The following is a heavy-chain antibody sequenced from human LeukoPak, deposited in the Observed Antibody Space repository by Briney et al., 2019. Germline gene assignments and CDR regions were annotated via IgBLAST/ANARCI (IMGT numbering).Heavy chain of an antibody. CDR3: AKDVAFSIAVAGSYFDY. Sequence: GGSLRLSCAASGFTFSSYAMSWVRQAPGKGLEWVSAISGSGGYTYYADSVKGRFTISGDNSKNTLYLQMNSLRAEDTAVYYCAKDVAFSIAVAGSYFDYWGQGTLVTVSS. CDR1: GFTFSSYA. D-gene: IGHD6-19*01. CDR2: ISGSGGYT. V-gene: IGHV3-23*01. J-gene: IGHJ4*02.